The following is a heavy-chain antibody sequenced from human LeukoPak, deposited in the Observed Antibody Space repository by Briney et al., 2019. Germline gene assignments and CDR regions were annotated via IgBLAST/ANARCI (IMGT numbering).Heavy chain of an antibody. CDR1: GYTFTSYY. V-gene: IGHV1-46*01. CDR3: ARGRLGIFGVVIIGINNYYMDV. CDR2: INPSGGST. D-gene: IGHD3-3*01. J-gene: IGHJ6*03. Sequence: ASVKVSCKASGYTFTSYYMHWVRQAPGQGLEWMGIINPSGGSTSYAQKFQGRVTITRNTSISTAYMELSSLRSEDTAVYYCARGRLGIFGVVIIGINNYYMDVWGKGTTVTVSS.